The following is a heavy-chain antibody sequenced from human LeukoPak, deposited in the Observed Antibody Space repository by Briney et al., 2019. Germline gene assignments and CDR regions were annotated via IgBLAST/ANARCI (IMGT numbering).Heavy chain of an antibody. Sequence: GGSLRLSCAASGFTFSDYYMSWIRQAPGKGLEWVSYISSSGSTIYYADSVKGRFTISRDNAKNSLYLQMNSLRAEDTAVYYCARIDPQGWYDFDYWGQGTLVTVSS. CDR3: ARIDPQGWYDFDY. J-gene: IGHJ4*02. D-gene: IGHD6-19*01. CDR1: GFTFSDYY. V-gene: IGHV3-11*01. CDR2: ISSSGSTI.